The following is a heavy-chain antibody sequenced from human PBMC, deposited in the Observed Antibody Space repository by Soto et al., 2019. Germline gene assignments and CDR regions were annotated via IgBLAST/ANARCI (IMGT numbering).Heavy chain of an antibody. CDR1: GGSFSRYA. V-gene: IGHV1-69*13. CDR2: IVPMFGTA. CDR3: ARGVYYDSRGYYFFF. D-gene: IGHD3-22*01. J-gene: IGHJ4*02. Sequence: SVRVSCKASGGSFSRYALSWVRQAPGQGPEWMGGIVPMFGTANYAQKFQGRVTITADESTSTAYMQLSSLRSEDTAVYYCARGVYYDSRGYYFFFWGQGTLVTVSS.